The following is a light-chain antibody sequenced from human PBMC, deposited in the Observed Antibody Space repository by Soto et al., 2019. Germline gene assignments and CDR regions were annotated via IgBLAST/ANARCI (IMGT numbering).Light chain of an antibody. V-gene: IGLV2-14*03. CDR3: RSYTSTNTLAI. Sequence: QSALTQPASVSGSPGQSVTISCTGTSSDVGGYNYVSWYQQHPGKAPKLLIYDVSHRPSVVSSRFSGSKSGNTASLAISGLQAEDEADYYCRSYTSTNTLAIFGGGTKVTVL. J-gene: IGLJ2*01. CDR1: SSDVGGYNY. CDR2: DVS.